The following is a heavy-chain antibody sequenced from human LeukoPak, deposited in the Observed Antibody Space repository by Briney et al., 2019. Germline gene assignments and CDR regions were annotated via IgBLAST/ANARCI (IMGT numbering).Heavy chain of an antibody. CDR1: GGTFSSYA. V-gene: IGHV1-69*04. D-gene: IGHD2-2*01. J-gene: IGHJ2*01. Sequence: SVKVSCKASGGTFSSYAISWVRQAPGQGLEWMGRIIPILGIANYAQKFQGRVTITADKFTSTAYMELSSLRSEDTAVYYCAVVVPAAMGWCFDLWGRGTLVTVSS. CDR2: IIPILGIA. CDR3: AVVVPAAMGWCFDL.